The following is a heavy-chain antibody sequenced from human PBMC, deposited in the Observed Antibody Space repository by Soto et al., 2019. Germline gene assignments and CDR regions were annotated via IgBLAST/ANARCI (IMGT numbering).Heavy chain of an antibody. J-gene: IGHJ2*01. Sequence: EVQLVESGGGLVQPGRSLRLSCAASGFTFDDYAMHWVRQAPGKGLEWVSGISWNSGSIGYADSVKGRFTISRDNAKNSLYLQMNSLRDEDTALYYCAKVETTVTYDRYFDLWGRGTLVTVSS. CDR2: ISWNSGSI. V-gene: IGHV3-9*01. D-gene: IGHD4-17*01. CDR1: GFTFDDYA. CDR3: AKVETTVTYDRYFDL.